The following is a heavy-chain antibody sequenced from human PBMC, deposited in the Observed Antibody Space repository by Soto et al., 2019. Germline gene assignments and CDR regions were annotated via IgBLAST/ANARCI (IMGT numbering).Heavy chain of an antibody. D-gene: IGHD3-22*01. V-gene: IGHV4-31*03. CDR1: GGSNSSGGYY. J-gene: IGHJ4*02. CDR3: ARKDSSGYLFDY. CDR2: IYYSGST. Sequence: ALSLTCTVSGGSNSSGGYYWSWIRQHPGKGLEWIGYIYYSGSTYYNPSLKSRVTISVDTSKNQFSLKLSSVTAAATAVYYCARKDSSGYLFDYWGQGTLVTVSS.